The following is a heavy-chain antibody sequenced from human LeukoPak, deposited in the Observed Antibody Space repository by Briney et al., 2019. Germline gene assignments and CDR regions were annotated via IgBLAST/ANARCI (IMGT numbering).Heavy chain of an antibody. J-gene: IGHJ4*02. Sequence: GGSLRLSCAASGFTFSSYWMHWVRQAPGKGLEWVANIKQDGSEKYYVDSVKGRFTISRDNAKNSLYLQMNSLRAEDTAVYYCARAVGSSWPQTPLENWGQGTLVTVSS. CDR3: ARAVGSSWPQTPLEN. CDR2: IKQDGSEK. V-gene: IGHV3-7*04. CDR1: GFTFSSYW. D-gene: IGHD6-13*01.